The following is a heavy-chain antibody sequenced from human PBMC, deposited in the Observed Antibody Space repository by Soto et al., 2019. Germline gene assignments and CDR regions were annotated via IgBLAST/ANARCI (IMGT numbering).Heavy chain of an antibody. D-gene: IGHD3-22*01. V-gene: IGHV1-8*01. CDR2: MNPNSGNT. CDR3: AREGKYYYDSSGYYYYYYGMDV. Sequence: ASVKVSCKASGYTFTSYDINWVRQATGQGLEWMGWMNPNSGNTGYAQKFQGRVTMTRNTSISTAYMELSSLRSEDTAVYYCAREGKYYYDSSGYYYYYYGMDVWGQGTTVTVSS. J-gene: IGHJ6*02. CDR1: GYTFTSYD.